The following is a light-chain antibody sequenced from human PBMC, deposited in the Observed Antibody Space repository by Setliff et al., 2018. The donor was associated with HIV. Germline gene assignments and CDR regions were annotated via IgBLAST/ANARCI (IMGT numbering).Light chain of an antibody. CDR1: NSDIGSYNR. V-gene: IGLV2-18*02. CDR2: EVN. J-gene: IGLJ1*01. Sequence: QSVLTQPPSVSGSPGQSVTISCTGTNSDIGSYNRVSWYQQPPGTAPKLIFYEVNYRPSGVPNRFSGSSSGNTASLTISGLQAEDEADYYCSSYAGRYTYIFGTGTKVTVL. CDR3: SSYAGRYTYI.